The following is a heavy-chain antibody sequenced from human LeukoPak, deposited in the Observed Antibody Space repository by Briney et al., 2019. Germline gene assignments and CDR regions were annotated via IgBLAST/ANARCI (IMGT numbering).Heavy chain of an antibody. CDR1: GGSINNYY. CDR2: IYYSGST. V-gene: IGHV4-59*08. D-gene: IGHD6-6*01. CDR3: ARHFIERRPGGRFDP. J-gene: IGHJ5*02. Sequence: SETLSLTCNVSGGSINNYYWSWIRQPPGKGLEWFGYIYYSGSTNYNPSLKSRVTISVDTSKNQFSLRLSSVTAADTAMYYCARHFIERRPGGRFDPWGERLLLTVSS.